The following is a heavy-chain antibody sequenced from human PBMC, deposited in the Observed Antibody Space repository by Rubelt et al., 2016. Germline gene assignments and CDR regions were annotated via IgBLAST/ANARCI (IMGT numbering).Heavy chain of an antibody. CDR1: GGSFSGYY. V-gene: IGHV4-34*01. CDR2: INHSGST. CDR3: ARDHSSGWYLEGFFDY. J-gene: IGHJ4*02. D-gene: IGHD6-19*01. Sequence: QVQLQQWGAGLLKPSETLSLTCAVYGGSFSGYYWSWIRQPPGKGLEWIGEINHSGSTNYNPSPKSRVTISVDTSKNQFSLKLSSVTAADTAVYYCARDHSSGWYLEGFFDYWGQGTLVTVSS.